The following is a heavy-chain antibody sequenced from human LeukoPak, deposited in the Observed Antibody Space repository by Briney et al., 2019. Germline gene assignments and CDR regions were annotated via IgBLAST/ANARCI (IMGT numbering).Heavy chain of an antibody. D-gene: IGHD5-24*01. CDR3: ARGDGYNFFDC. CDR2: IYRVGST. V-gene: IGHV3-66*01. CDR1: GFTFSRYA. J-gene: IGHJ4*02. Sequence: GGSLRLSCSASGFTFSRYAMHWVRQAPGKGLEWVSVIYRVGSTYYADSVKGRFTISRDNSKNTLYLQMNSLRAEDTAMYYCARGDGYNFFDCWGQGVLVTVSS.